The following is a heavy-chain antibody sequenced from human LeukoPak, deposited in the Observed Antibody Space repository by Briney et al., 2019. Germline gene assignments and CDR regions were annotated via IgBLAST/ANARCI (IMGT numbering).Heavy chain of an antibody. CDR2: ISTNGGST. CDR3: SVMHRYYDGSGYWVQ. D-gene: IGHD3-22*01. CDR1: GFTFSSYA. J-gene: IGHJ4*02. V-gene: IGHV3-23*01. Sequence: GGSLRLSCAASGFTFSSYAMSWVRQAPGKGLEWVSDISTNGGSTSYADSVKGRLTISRDNPRNMLYMEMNSLRAEDTAVYYCSVMHRYYDGSGYWVQWGQGTLVTVSS.